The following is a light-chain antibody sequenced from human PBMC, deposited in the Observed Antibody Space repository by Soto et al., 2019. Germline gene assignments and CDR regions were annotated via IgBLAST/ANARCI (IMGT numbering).Light chain of an antibody. J-gene: IGLJ2*01. CDR3: SSYTGSSTLVV. V-gene: IGLV2-14*01. CDR2: EVS. CDR1: SSDVGAYKY. Sequence: QSALTQPASVSGSPGQSITISCTGTSSDVGAYKYVSWYQQHPGKAPKLMIYEVSNRPSGISNRFSGSKSGNTASLTISGLQAEDEADYYCSSYTGSSTLVVFGGGTKLTVL.